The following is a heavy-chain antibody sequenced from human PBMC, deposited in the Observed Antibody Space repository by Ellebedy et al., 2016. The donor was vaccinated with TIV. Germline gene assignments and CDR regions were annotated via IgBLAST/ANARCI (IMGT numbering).Heavy chain of an antibody. D-gene: IGHD6-19*01. CDR2: MYSSANT. J-gene: IGHJ4*02. CDR1: GLSISSSSYY. CDR3: AALGQWQVDTGGY. V-gene: IGHV4-39*07. Sequence: MPSETLSLTCTVSGLSISSSSYYWVCVRPPPGQGLERIGSMYSSANTHYKPSLKRPVTMSVDTSKNQLSLKLTSVTAEDTAVYYCAALGQWQVDTGGYWGQGTLVIVSA.